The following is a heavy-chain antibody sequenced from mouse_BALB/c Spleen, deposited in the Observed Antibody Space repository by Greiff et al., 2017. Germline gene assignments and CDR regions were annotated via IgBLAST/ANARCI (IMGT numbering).Heavy chain of an antibody. CDR1: GYTFTDYN. CDR2: IYPYNGGT. J-gene: IGHJ3*01. D-gene: IGHD2-2*01. Sequence: EVQLQQSGPELVKPGASVKISCKASGYTFTDYNMHWVKQSHGKSLEWIGYIYPYNGGTGYNQKFKSKATLTVDNSSSTAYMELRSLTSEDSAVYYCARQGYDVGFAYWGQGTLVTVSA. CDR3: ARQGYDVGFAY. V-gene: IGHV1S29*02.